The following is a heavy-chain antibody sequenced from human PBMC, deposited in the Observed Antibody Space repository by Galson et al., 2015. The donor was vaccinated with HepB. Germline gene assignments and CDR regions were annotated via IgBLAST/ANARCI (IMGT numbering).Heavy chain of an antibody. D-gene: IGHD6-13*01. Sequence: SLRLSCAASGFTFNNDTMTWVRQARGRGLEWVSSIRTSGDVTYYADSVKGRFTLSRDSSKHTLYLQMNNLRVEDTAVYFCAKGQSISLASAADYWGQGTLVTVSA. CDR1: GFTFNNDT. CDR3: AKGQSISLASAADY. CDR2: IRTSGDVT. V-gene: IGHV3-23*01. J-gene: IGHJ4*02.